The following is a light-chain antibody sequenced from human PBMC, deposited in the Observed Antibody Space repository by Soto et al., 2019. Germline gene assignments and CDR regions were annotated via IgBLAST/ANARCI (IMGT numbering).Light chain of an antibody. CDR3: QQTAHSPLT. CDR2: DAS. Sequence: EIVLTQSPGTLSLSPGERATLSCRASQSVTNNYVAWYQQKPGQAPRLLIHDASRRATGIPDRFSGGGSGTDFTLTISRLEPEDFAVYFCQQTAHSPLTFGQGTRVDIK. CDR1: QSVTNNY. J-gene: IGKJ1*01. V-gene: IGKV3-20*01.